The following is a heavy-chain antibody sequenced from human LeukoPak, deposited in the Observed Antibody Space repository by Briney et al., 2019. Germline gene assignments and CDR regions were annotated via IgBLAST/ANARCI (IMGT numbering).Heavy chain of an antibody. D-gene: IGHD3-10*01. CDR1: GGSIRSSSYY. V-gene: IGHV4-39*01. J-gene: IGHJ4*02. CDR3: ARLWLGVRPPDY. CDR2: IYYSGST. Sequence: SETLSLTCTVSGGSIRSSSYYWGWIRQPPGKGLEWIGSIYYSGSTYYNPSLKSRVTISVDTSKNQFSLKLYSVTAADTAVYYCARLWLGVRPPDYWGQGTLVTVSS.